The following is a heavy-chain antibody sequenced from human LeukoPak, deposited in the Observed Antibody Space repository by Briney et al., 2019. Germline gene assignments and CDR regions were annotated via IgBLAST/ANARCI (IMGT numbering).Heavy chain of an antibody. D-gene: IGHD2-2*01. V-gene: IGHV3-21*01. J-gene: IGHJ6*02. Sequence: GGSLRLSCAASGFTFSSYSMNWVRQAPGKGLEWVSSISSSSSYMYYADSVKGRFTISRDNAKNSLYLQMNSLRAEDTAVYYCARDLVVPAAYYGMDVWGQGTTVTVSS. CDR3: ARDLVVPAAYYGMDV. CDR2: ISSSSSYM. CDR1: GFTFSSYS.